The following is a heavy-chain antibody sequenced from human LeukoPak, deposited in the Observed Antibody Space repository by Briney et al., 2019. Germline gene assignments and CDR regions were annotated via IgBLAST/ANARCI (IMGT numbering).Heavy chain of an antibody. CDR2: INPGGSST. CDR3: AKGGYCSSTSCEIHYYYYGMDV. CDR1: GFTFSSYW. V-gene: IGHV3-74*01. Sequence: GGSLRLSCAASGFTFSSYWMHWVRQVPGKGLVWVSRINPGGSSTAYADSVKGRFTISRDNAKNTLYLQMDSLRAEDTAIYYCAKGGYCSSTSCEIHYYYYGMDVWGQGTTVTVSS. D-gene: IGHD2-2*01. J-gene: IGHJ6*02.